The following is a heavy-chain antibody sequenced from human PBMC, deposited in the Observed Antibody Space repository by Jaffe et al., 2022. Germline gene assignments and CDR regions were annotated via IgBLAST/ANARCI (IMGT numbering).Heavy chain of an antibody. Sequence: EVQLVESGGGLVQPGRSLRLSCTASGFTFGDYAMSWVRQAPGKGLEWVGFIRSKAYGGTTEYAASVKGRFTISRDDSKSIAYLQMNSLKTEDTAVYYCTRVVVATISVRIAAAGPDNYFDYWGQGTLVTVSS. D-gene: IGHD6-13*01. CDR2: IRSKAYGGTT. CDR1: GFTFGDYA. V-gene: IGHV3-49*04. J-gene: IGHJ4*02. CDR3: TRVVVATISVRIAAAGPDNYFDY.